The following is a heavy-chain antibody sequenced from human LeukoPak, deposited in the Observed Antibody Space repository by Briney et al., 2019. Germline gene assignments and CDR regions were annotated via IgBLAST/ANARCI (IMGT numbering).Heavy chain of an antibody. Sequence: GASVKVSCKASGYTFTSYYMHWVRQAPGQGLEWMGWINPNSGGTNYAQKFQGRVTMTRDTSISTAYMELSRLRSDDTAVYYCAREIVGATSPGYWGQGTLVTVSS. V-gene: IGHV1-2*02. D-gene: IGHD1-26*01. CDR2: INPNSGGT. CDR3: AREIVGATSPGY. CDR1: GYTFTSYY. J-gene: IGHJ4*02.